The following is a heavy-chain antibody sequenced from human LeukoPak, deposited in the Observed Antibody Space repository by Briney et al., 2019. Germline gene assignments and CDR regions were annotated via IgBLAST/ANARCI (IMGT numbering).Heavy chain of an antibody. CDR2: IYTSGST. D-gene: IGHD6-6*01. CDR3: ARGRYSSSYFGY. Sequence: PSETLSLTCTVSGGSISSGSYYWSWIRQPAGKGLEWIGRIYTSGSTNYNPFLKSRVTISVDTSKNQFSLKLSSVTAADTAVYYRARGRYSSSYFGYWGQGTLVTVSS. J-gene: IGHJ4*02. CDR1: GGSISSGSYY. V-gene: IGHV4-61*02.